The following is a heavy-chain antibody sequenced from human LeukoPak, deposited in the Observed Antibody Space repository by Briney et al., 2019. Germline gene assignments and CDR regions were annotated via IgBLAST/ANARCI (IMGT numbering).Heavy chain of an antibody. CDR2: INAGNGNT. CDR3: ATDTTFDWLLGSIYYYYGMDV. Sequence: GASVKVSCKASGYTFTSYAMHWVRQAPGQRLEWMGWINAGNGNTKYSQKFQGRVTMTEDTSTDTAYMELSSLRSEDTAVYYCATDTTFDWLLGSIYYYYGMDVWGQGTTVTVSS. D-gene: IGHD3-9*01. J-gene: IGHJ6*02. V-gene: IGHV1-3*01. CDR1: GYTFTSYA.